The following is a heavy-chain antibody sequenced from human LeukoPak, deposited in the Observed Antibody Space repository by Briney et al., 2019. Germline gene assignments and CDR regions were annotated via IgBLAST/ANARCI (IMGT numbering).Heavy chain of an antibody. V-gene: IGHV3-30-3*01. CDR1: GFTFSSYA. CDR2: ISYDGSNK. CDR3: ASRSFPDFGVVTDEYFDY. Sequence: GRSLRLSCAASGFTFSSYAMHWVRQAPGKGLEWVAVISYDGSNKYYADSVKGRFTISRDNSKNTLYLQMNSLRAEDTAVYYCASRSFPDFGVVTDEYFDYWGQGTLVTVSS. D-gene: IGHD3-3*01. J-gene: IGHJ4*02.